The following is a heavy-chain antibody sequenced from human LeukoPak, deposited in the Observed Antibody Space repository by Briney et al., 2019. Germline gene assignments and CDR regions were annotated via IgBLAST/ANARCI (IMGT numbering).Heavy chain of an antibody. CDR1: GGSISIYY. J-gene: IGHJ4*02. CDR3: ARGEDFERYYLAY. V-gene: IGHV4-59*01. D-gene: IGHD3-9*01. CDR2: IYYTGTT. Sequence: SSETLSLTCSVSGGSISIYYWTWIRQIPGKGLEWIAYIYYTGTTNYNPLFESRATISVDTSKNQFSLKLTSVTAADTAVYFCARGEDFERYYLAYWGQGTLVAVSS.